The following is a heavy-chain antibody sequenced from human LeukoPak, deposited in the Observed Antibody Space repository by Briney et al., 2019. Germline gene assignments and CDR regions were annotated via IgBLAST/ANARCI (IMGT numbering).Heavy chain of an antibody. D-gene: IGHD2-15*01. CDR2: IFTGGSGST. V-gene: IGHV4-4*07. J-gene: IGHJ4*02. Sequence: SETLSLTCTVSGGSISSYYWSWIRQPAGKGLEWIGRIFTGGSGSTNYNPSLKSRITISVDTSKNQFSLKLTSVTAADTAVYYCARQPVVAAAFDYWGQGTLVTVSS. CDR3: ARQPVVAAAFDY. CDR1: GGSISSYY.